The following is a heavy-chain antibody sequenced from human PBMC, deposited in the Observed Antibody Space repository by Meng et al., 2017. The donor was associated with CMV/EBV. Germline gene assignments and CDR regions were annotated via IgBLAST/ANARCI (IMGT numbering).Heavy chain of an antibody. Sequence: GSLRLSCTVSGGSISSSSYYWGWIRQPPGKGLKWIGSIYYSGSTYYNPSLKSRVTISVDTSKNQFSLKLSSVTAADTAVYYCARHLELGLFDYWGQGTLVTVSS. CDR3: ARHLELGLFDY. CDR1: GGSISSSSYY. V-gene: IGHV4-39*01. CDR2: IYYSGST. D-gene: IGHD7-27*01. J-gene: IGHJ4*02.